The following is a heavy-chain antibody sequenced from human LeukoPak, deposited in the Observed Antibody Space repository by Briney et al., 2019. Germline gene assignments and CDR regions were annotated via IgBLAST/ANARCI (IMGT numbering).Heavy chain of an antibody. D-gene: IGHD2-21*01. V-gene: IGHV4-59*01. J-gene: IGHJ4*02. CDR1: GGSISSYY. Sequence: SETLSLTCTVSGGSISSYYWSWIRQPPGEGLEWIGYIYYSGSTNYNPSLKSRVTISVDTSKNQFSLKLSSVTAADTAVYYCARVSSSRDRFPFDYWGQGTLVTVSS. CDR3: ARVSSSRDRFPFDY. CDR2: IYYSGST.